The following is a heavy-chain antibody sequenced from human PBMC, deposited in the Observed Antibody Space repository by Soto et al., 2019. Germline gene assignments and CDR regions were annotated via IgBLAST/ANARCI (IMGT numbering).Heavy chain of an antibody. CDR3: AKPSFGSGFVDL. Sequence: GGSLRLSCAASGFPFSAYAMSWVRQAPGEGLEWVSGISGSGGITYYADSVKGRFTISRDNSKNTLYLQMNSLRAEDTALYYCAKPSFGSGFVDLWGRGTLVTV. CDR1: GFPFSAYA. J-gene: IGHJ2*01. CDR2: ISGSGGIT. V-gene: IGHV3-23*01. D-gene: IGHD3-10*01.